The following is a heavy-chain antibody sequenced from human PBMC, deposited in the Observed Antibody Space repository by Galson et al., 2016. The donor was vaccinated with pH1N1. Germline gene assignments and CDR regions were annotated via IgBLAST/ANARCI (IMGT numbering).Heavy chain of an antibody. Sequence: TLSLTCTVSGDSISTGTYYWSWIRRPAGKGLEWLGRISTRGSTTYNPSLRSRVTISVDTSKNQFSLRLSSVTATDTALYYCARVAFCSTTYGGCHNYFAPWGQGTLVTVSS. J-gene: IGHJ5*02. V-gene: IGHV4-61*02. D-gene: IGHD2-8*01. CDR2: ISTRGST. CDR1: GDSISTGTYY. CDR3: ARVAFCSTTYGGCHNYFAP.